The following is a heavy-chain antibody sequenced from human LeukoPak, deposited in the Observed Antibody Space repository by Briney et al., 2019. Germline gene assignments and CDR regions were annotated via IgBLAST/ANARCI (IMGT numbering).Heavy chain of an antibody. CDR3: ARDQEDTAPDY. V-gene: IGHV3-30-3*01. CDR1: GFTFSSYA. Sequence: GGSLRLSCAASGFTFSSYAMHWVRQAPGKGLEWVAVISYDGSNKYNADSVKGRFTISRDNSKNTLYLQMNSLRAEDTAVYYCARDQEDTAPDYWGQGTLVTVSS. J-gene: IGHJ4*02. CDR2: ISYDGSNK. D-gene: IGHD5-18*01.